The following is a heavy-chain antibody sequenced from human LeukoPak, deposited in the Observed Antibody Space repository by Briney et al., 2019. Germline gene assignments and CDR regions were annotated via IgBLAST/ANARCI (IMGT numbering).Heavy chain of an antibody. CDR2: IYYSGST. J-gene: IGHJ4*02. D-gene: IGHD4-17*01. CDR3: ARGLTTVTVDY. V-gene: IGHV4-59*01. Sequence: KASETLSLTCTVSGGSISSYYWSWIRQPPGKGLEWIGYIYYSGSTNYIPSLKSRVTISVDTSKNQFSLKLSSVTAADTAVYYCARGLTTVTVDYWGQGTLVTVSS. CDR1: GGSISSYY.